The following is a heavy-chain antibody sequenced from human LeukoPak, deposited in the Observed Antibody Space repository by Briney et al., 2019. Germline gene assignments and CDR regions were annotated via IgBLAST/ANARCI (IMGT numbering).Heavy chain of an antibody. Sequence: PGGSLRLSCAASGFTFDDYAMNWVRQAPGKGLEWVSLISWDGGSTYYADSVKGRFTISRDNSKNSLYPQMNSLRAEDTALYYCAKDISLAGELHFDYWGQGTLVTVSS. CDR3: AKDISLAGELHFDY. D-gene: IGHD7-27*01. CDR1: GFTFDDYA. CDR2: ISWDGGST. V-gene: IGHV3-43D*04. J-gene: IGHJ4*02.